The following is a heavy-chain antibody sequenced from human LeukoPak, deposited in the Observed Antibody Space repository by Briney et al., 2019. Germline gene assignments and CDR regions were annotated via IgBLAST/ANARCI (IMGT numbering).Heavy chain of an antibody. J-gene: IGHJ2*01. CDR3: ATEGRGANYWYFDL. V-gene: IGHV1-24*01. CDR2: FDPEQGKT. CDR1: GYSLTELS. Sequence: ASVKVSCKVSGYSLTELSMHWVRQAPGKGREWMGGFDPEQGKTIYAQKFQDRVILTEDTSRDTVYMDLSGLTYEDTAVYFCATEGRGANYWYFDLWGRGTLVTVSS. D-gene: IGHD3-10*01.